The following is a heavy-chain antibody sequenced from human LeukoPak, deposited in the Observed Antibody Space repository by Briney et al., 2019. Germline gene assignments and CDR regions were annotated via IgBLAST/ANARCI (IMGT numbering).Heavy chain of an antibody. CDR3: ARGRDGYVFDY. J-gene: IGHJ4*02. V-gene: IGHV3-74*01. CDR2: INSDGSNT. Sequence: PGGSLRLSCAASGYTFTTYWIHWVRQAPGKGLVWVSLINSDGSNTGYAGSVKGRFTISRENAKNSLYLQMNSLRAGDTAVYYCARGRDGYVFDYWGQGTLVTVSS. CDR1: GYTFTTYW. D-gene: IGHD5-24*01.